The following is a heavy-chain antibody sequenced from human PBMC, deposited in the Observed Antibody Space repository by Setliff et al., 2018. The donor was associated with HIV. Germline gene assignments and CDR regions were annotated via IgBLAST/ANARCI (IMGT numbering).Heavy chain of an antibody. CDR3: ARSSGVVTLAYHFYTLDYYLYYMDV. V-gene: IGHV4-39*07. Sequence: PSETLSLTCTVSGGSISSYYWVWIRQPPGRGLEWLGSFYYSGSTYYNPSLQSRVTISVDSSKNQFSLILRSVTAADTAMYYCARSSGVVTLAYHFYTLDYYLYYMDVWGKGTTVTVSS. CDR1: GGSISSYY. CDR2: FYYSGST. D-gene: IGHD3-3*01. J-gene: IGHJ6*03.